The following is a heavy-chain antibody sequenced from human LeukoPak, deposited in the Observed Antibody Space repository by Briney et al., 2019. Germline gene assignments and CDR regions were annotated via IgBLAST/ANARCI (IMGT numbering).Heavy chain of an antibody. CDR2: IYPGDSNT. CDR1: GFTFTSYW. D-gene: IGHD6-19*01. CDR3: ATRRAVAGKYYFDS. V-gene: IGHV5-51*01. Sequence: GESLKISCQGSGFTFTSYWIGWVRQMPGKGLEWMGIIYPGDSNTRYSPSFQGQVTMSADKSISTAYSQWSSLRASDTAMYYCATRRAVAGKYYFDSWGQGTLVTVSS. J-gene: IGHJ4*02.